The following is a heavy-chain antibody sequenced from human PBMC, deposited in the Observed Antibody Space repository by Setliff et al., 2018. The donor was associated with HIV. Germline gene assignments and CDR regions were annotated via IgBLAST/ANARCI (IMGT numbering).Heavy chain of an antibody. V-gene: IGHV1-46*03. J-gene: IGHJ4*02. CDR2: INASGDKT. D-gene: IGHD5-12*01. CDR1: GFNFTNYY. Sequence: ASVKVSCKASGFNFTNYYIHWVRQAPGEGLEWVGVINASGDKTSYAQKFQGRLIITKDTSTSTVYMELSSLRSDDTAVYYCGRDYRSWIRAIGYWGQGTLVTVSS. CDR3: GRDYRSWIRAIGY.